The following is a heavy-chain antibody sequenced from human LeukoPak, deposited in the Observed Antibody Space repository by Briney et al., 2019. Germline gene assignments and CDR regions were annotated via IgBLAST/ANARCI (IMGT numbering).Heavy chain of an antibody. J-gene: IGHJ5*02. V-gene: IGHV5-51*01. CDR1: GYNFTTYW. CDR3: ARFRGGDGYNYVIDP. CDR2: IYPGDSDT. D-gene: IGHD5-24*01. Sequence: GESLKISCTGSGYNFTTYWIGWVRQMPGKGLEWMGIIYPGDSDTNYSPSFEGQVTISADKSISTVYLQWSSLKASDTGIYYCARFRGGDGYNYVIDPWGQGTLVTVSS.